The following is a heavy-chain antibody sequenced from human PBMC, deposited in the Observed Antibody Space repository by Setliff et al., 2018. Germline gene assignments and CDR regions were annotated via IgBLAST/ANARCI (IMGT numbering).Heavy chain of an antibody. D-gene: IGHD3-3*01. CDR2: IYYGGTT. Sequence: SETLSLTCTVSGGSISSSSYYWGWIRQSPGKGLEWLGTIYYGGTTYYNSSLRSRVSISTDTSKNEFSLRLSSVTAADTAVYYCVKPTWAGEVSSPFAFWFESWGQGTLVTVSS. CDR1: GGSISSSSYY. V-gene: IGHV4-39*01. CDR3: VKPTWAGEVSSPFAFWFES. J-gene: IGHJ5*01.